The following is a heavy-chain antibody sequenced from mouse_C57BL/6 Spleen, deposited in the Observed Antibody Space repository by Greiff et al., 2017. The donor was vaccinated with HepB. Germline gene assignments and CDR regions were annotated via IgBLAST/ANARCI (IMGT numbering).Heavy chain of an antibody. D-gene: IGHD4-1*01. CDR3: ARNGENWDEGYAMDY. J-gene: IGHJ4*01. Sequence: QVTLKVSGPGILQSSQPLSLTCYFSGFSLSTSGMGVCWFRQPSGKGLEWLAHIYWDDDKRYTPSLNSRLTISKDTARKQVFLKSTSVDTADTATYYCARNGENWDEGYAMDYWGQGTSVTVSS. CDR1: GFSLSTSGMG. CDR2: IYWDDDK. V-gene: IGHV8-12*01.